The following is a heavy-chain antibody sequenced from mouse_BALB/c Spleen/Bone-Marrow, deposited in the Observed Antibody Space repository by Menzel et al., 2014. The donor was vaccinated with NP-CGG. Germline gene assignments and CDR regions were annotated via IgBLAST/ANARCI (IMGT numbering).Heavy chain of an antibody. J-gene: IGHJ3*01. D-gene: IGHD2-13*01. V-gene: IGHV1S81*02. CDR3: TREGDSPFAY. CDR2: INPSNGGA. CDR1: GYTFTSYY. Sequence: GVELVKPGASVKLSCKASGYTFTSYYMYWVKQRPGQGLEWIGVINPSNGGANFNEKFKSKATLTVDKSSSTTYMQHNSLTAEDSAVYYGTREGDSPFAYWGQGTLVTVSA.